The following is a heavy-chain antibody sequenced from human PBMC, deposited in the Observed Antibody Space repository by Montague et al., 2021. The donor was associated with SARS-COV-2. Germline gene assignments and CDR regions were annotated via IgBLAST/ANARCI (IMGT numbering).Heavy chain of an antibody. D-gene: IGHD1-26*01. J-gene: IGHJ6*02. Sequence: SETLSLTCTVSGGSISSYYWSWIRQPAGKGLEWIGRIYTSGSTNYSPSLKSRVTMSVDTSKNQFSLKLSSVTAAATAVYYCAREDWELPTTDHYYYYYGMDVWGQGTTVTVSS. CDR3: AREDWELPTTDHYYYYYGMDV. CDR1: GGSISSYY. V-gene: IGHV4-4*07. CDR2: IYTSGST.